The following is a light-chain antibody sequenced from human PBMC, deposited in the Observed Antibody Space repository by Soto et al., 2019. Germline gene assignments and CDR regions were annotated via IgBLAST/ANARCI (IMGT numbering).Light chain of an antibody. Sequence: QLTQSPSSLYASAGDRVTITCRASQGISSYLAWYQQKPGKAPKLLIYAASTLQSGVPSRFSGSGSGTDFTLTISSLQPEDFATYYCQQINSYPRTFGGGTKVDIK. V-gene: IGKV1-9*01. CDR3: QQINSYPRT. CDR2: AAS. J-gene: IGKJ4*01. CDR1: QGISSY.